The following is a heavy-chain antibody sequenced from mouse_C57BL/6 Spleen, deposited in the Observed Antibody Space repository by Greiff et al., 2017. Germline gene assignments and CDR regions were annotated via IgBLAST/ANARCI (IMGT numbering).Heavy chain of an antibody. V-gene: IGHV1-80*01. CDR2: IYPGDGDT. CDR3: ARPSYDYEGYYYAMDY. J-gene: IGHJ4*01. CDR1: GYAFSSYW. Sequence: VQLQQSGAELVKPGASVKISCKASGYAFSSYWMNWVKQRPGKGLEWIGQIYPGDGDTNYNGKFKGKATLTADKSSSTAYMQLSSLTSEDSAVFFCARPSYDYEGYYYAMDYWGQGTSVTVSS. D-gene: IGHD2-4*01.